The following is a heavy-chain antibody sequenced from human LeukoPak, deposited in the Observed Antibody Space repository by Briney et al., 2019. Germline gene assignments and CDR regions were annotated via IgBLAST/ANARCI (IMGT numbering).Heavy chain of an antibody. CDR2: IYRDDNT. J-gene: IGHJ4*02. CDR3: ARWNDGWEFDY. CDR1: GFTVSSNY. D-gene: IGHD5-24*01. Sequence: GGSLRLSCAASGFTVSSNYMTWVRQAPGKGLEWVSVIYRDDNTYYADSVKGRFAIYRDNSKNTLYLQMNSLRAEDTAAYYCARWNDGWEFDYWGQGTLVSVSS. V-gene: IGHV3-66*01.